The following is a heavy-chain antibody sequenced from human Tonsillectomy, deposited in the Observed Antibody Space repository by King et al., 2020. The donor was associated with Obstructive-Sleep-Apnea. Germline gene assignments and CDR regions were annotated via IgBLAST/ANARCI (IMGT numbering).Heavy chain of an antibody. Sequence: VQLVESGGGVVQPGRSLRLSCAASGFTFSSYGMHWVRQAPGEGLEWVAVIWYDGSNKYYADSVKGRFTISRDNSKNTLYLQMNSLRAEDTAVYYCAKGPSSGWVGQAFDIWGQGTMVTVSS. CDR3: AKGPSSGWVGQAFDI. V-gene: IGHV3-33*06. CDR1: GFTFSSYG. J-gene: IGHJ3*02. D-gene: IGHD6-19*01. CDR2: IWYDGSNK.